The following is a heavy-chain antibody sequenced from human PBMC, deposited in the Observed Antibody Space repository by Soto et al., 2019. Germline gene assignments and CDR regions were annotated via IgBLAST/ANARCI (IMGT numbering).Heavy chain of an antibody. V-gene: IGHV1-18*01. CDR2: ISAYNGNT. D-gene: IGHD6-13*01. J-gene: IGHJ4*02. Sequence: QVQLVQSGAEVKKPGASVKVSCKASGYTFTNYAFSWVRQAPGQGLEWMGWISAYNGNTNDPQKLQGRVTMTTDTSTSTAYMELRSLRADDTAVYYCARDLAPAGPFDCWGQGTLVTVSS. CDR1: GYTFTNYA. CDR3: ARDLAPAGPFDC.